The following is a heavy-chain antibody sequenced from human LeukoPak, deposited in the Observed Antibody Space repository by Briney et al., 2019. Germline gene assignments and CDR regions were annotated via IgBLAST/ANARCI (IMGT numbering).Heavy chain of an antibody. CDR1: GGSISSGSYY. V-gene: IGHV4-61*02. CDR3: ARDSYPITIFGVSWFDP. Sequence: SETLSLTCTVSGGSISSGSYYWSWIRQPAGKGLEWIGRIYTSGSTNYNPSLKSRVTISVDASKNQFSLKLSSMTAADTAVYYCARDSYPITIFGVSWFDPWGQGTLVTVSS. D-gene: IGHD3-3*01. CDR2: IYTSGST. J-gene: IGHJ5*02.